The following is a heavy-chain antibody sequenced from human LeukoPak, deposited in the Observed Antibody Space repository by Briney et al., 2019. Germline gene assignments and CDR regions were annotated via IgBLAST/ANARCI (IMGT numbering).Heavy chain of an antibody. D-gene: IGHD3-22*01. J-gene: IGHJ3*02. CDR2: IRSKAYGGTT. V-gene: IGHV3-49*04. CDR1: GFTFGDYA. CDR3: TRLHFWDYYDSSGYPDAFDI. Sequence: PGRSLRLSCTASGFTFGDYATSWVRQAPGRGLEWVGFIRSKAYGGTTEYAASVKGRFTISRDDSKSIAYLQMNSLKTEDTAVYYCTRLHFWDYYDSSGYPDAFDIWGQGTMVTVSS.